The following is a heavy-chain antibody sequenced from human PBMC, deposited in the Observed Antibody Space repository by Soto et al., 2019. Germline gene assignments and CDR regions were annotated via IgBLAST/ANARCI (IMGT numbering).Heavy chain of an antibody. V-gene: IGHV4-39*01. CDR1: GCPISSSSYY. CDR3: ARHSEESYYYGSGSPSPFDY. J-gene: IGHJ4*02. D-gene: IGHD3-10*01. CDR2: IYYSGST. Sequence: SLTWTISGCPISSSSYYWGWIRQPPGKGLEWIGSIYYSGSTYYNPSLKSRVTISVDTSKNQFSLKLSSVTAADTAVYYCARHSEESYYYGSGSPSPFDYWGQGTLVTVSS.